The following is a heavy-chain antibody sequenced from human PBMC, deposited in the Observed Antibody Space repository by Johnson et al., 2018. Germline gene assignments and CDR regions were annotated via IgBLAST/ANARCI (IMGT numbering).Heavy chain of an antibody. D-gene: IGHD2-15*01. V-gene: IGHV3-11*04. CDR3: ARGAGFCSGGSCLGRYSSQH. J-gene: IGHJ1*01. CDR2: ISSSGSTI. Sequence: QVQLVESGGGLVKPGGSLRLSCAASGFTFSDYYMSWIRQAPGKGLEWVSYISSSGSTIYYADSVKGRFTISRDNAKNSRYLQMNRLRAEDAAVYYCARGAGFCSGGSCLGRYSSQHWGQGTLVTVSS. CDR1: GFTFSDYY.